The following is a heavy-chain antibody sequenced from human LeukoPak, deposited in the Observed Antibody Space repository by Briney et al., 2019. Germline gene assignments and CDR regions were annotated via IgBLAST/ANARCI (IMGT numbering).Heavy chain of an antibody. CDR1: GFTYSSYA. V-gene: IGHV3-23*01. Sequence: GGSLRLSCSASGFTYSSYAMSWVRQAPGKGLEWVSAISGNGDTTYYADSVKGRFAISRDNSRNTLYLQMNSLRAEDTAVYYCAKLIAVAGTDDYWGQGTLVTVSS. CDR3: AKLIAVAGTDDY. CDR2: ISGNGDTT. D-gene: IGHD6-19*01. J-gene: IGHJ4*02.